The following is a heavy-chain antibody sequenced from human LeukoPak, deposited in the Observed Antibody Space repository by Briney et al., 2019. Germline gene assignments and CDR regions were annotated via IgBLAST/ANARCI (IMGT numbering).Heavy chain of an antibody. CDR2: IWYDGSNK. Sequence: PGRSLRLSCAASGFTFSSYGMHWVRQAPGKGLEWVAVIWYDGSNKYYADSVKGRFTISRDNSKNTLYLQMNGLRAEDTAVYYCASCSLSGGSCYYFDYWGQGTLVTVSS. CDR1: GFTFSSYG. D-gene: IGHD2-15*01. V-gene: IGHV3-33*01. J-gene: IGHJ4*02. CDR3: ASCSLSGGSCYYFDY.